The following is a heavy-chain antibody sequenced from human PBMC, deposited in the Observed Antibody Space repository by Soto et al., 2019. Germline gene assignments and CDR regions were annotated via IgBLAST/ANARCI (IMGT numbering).Heavy chain of an antibody. CDR1: GDSVSTNSAA. Sequence: SQTLSLTCAVSGDSVSTNSAAWNWIRQSPLRGLEWLGRTYYRSKWYNDYAVSVKSRININADTSKNQISLQLNSVTPEDTAVYYCARAGPDYYYYGLDVWGQGTTVTVSS. CDR2: TYYRSKWYN. CDR3: ARAGPDYYYYGLDV. V-gene: IGHV6-1*01. D-gene: IGHD3-10*01. J-gene: IGHJ6*02.